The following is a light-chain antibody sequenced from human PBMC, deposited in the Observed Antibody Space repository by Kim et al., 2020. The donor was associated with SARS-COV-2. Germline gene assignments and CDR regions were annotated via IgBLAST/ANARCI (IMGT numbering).Light chain of an antibody. Sequence: QPASISCRSSQSLVHSDRNTYLSWLQQRPGQPPRLLIYEISNRFSGVPDRFSGSGAGTDFTLKISRVEAEDVGVYYCMQTTQLLTFGGGTKVDIK. CDR2: EIS. J-gene: IGKJ4*01. CDR3: MQTTQLLT. CDR1: QSLVHSDRNTY. V-gene: IGKV2-24*01.